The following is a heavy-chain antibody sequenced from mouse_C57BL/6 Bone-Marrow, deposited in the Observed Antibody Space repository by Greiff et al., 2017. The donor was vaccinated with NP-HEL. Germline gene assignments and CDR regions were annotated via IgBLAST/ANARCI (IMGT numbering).Heavy chain of an antibody. D-gene: IGHD1-1*01. CDR3: ASPGTTVVAGGAMDY. CDR2: INPYNGGT. V-gene: IGHV1-19*01. J-gene: IGHJ4*01. Sequence: EVQLQQPGPVLVKPGASVKMSCKASGYTFTDYYMNWVKQSHGKSLEWIGVINPYNGGTSYNQKFKGKATLTVDKSSSTAYMELNSLTSEDSAVEYCASPGTTVVAGGAMDYWGQGTSLTVSS. CDR1: GYTFTDYY.